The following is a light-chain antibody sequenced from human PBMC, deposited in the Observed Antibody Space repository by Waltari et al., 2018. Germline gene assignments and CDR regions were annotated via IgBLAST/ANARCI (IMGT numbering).Light chain of an antibody. V-gene: IGLV2-14*01. CDR2: EVS. J-gene: IGLJ1*01. CDR1: SSDVGGYKY. Sequence: QSALTQPASVSGSPGQSITISCTGTSSDVGGYKYVAWFQQHQGKAPKRMIYEVSERPSGVSNRCSGAKAGNTASLTISGLQADDQADYYCSSYTNSSPLFGTGTKVTVL. CDR3: SSYTNSSPL.